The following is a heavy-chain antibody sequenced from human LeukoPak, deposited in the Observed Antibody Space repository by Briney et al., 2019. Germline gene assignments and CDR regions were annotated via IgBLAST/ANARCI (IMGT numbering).Heavy chain of an antibody. CDR2: INTDNGNT. J-gene: IGHJ3*01. V-gene: IGHV1-3*04. CDR1: AYTFTSYA. Sequence: GASVKVSCKTSAYTFTSYAMHWVRQAPGQRLEWMGWINTDNGNTKYSQKFQGGVTITTDTSASTAYMELSSLRSEDTAVYYCAREPLPYYYGWGDAAFDVWGQGTMVTVSS. CDR3: AREPLPYYYGWGDAAFDV. D-gene: IGHD3-10*01.